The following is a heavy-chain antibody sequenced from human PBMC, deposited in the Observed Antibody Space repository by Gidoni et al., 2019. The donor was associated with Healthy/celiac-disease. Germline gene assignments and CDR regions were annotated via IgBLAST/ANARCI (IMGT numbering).Heavy chain of an antibody. CDR3: ARLWFGELGRDSNWFDP. D-gene: IGHD3-10*01. V-gene: IGHV3-20*01. CDR1: GFTFDDYG. J-gene: IGHJ5*02. Sequence: EVQLVESGGGVVQPGGSLRLSCAASGFTFDDYGMSWVRQAPGKGLEWVSGINWNGGSTGYADSVKGRFTISRDNAKNSLYLQMNSLRAEDTALYHCARLWFGELGRDSNWFDPWGQGTLVTVSS. CDR2: INWNGGST.